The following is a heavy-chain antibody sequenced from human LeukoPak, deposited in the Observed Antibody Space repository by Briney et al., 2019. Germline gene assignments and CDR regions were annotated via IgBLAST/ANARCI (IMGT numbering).Heavy chain of an antibody. D-gene: IGHD2-15*01. Sequence: SETLSLTCTVSGGSISSYYWSWIRQPPGKGLEWIGYIYYSGSTNYNPSLKSRVTISVDTSKNQFSLKLSSVTAADTAVYYCSGEAPGSNYFDYWGQGTLVTVSS. CDR2: IYYSGST. V-gene: IGHV4-59*01. J-gene: IGHJ4*02. CDR1: GGSISSYY. CDR3: SGEAPGSNYFDY.